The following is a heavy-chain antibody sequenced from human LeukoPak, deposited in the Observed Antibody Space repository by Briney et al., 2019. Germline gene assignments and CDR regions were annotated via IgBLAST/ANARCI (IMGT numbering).Heavy chain of an antibody. Sequence: ASVKVSCTASGHTFTSYGFSWVRQAPGQGLEWMGWIRPYNGNTKYAQKVQGRVTMTTDTSTSTAYVELRSLRSDDTAVYYCAAADYGDYGPLEYWGQGTLVTVSS. D-gene: IGHD4-17*01. J-gene: IGHJ4*02. V-gene: IGHV1-18*01. CDR3: AAADYGDYGPLEY. CDR1: GHTFTSYG. CDR2: IRPYNGNT.